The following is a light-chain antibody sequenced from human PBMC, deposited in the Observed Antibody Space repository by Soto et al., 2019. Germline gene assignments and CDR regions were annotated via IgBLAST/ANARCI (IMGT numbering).Light chain of an antibody. V-gene: IGKV1-39*01. J-gene: IGKJ5*01. CDR2: GAS. CDR3: QQGYSTPRVS. CDR1: QSISSY. Sequence: DIQMTQSPSSLPASVGDRVTITCRASQSISSYLNWYQQKPGEAPKLLIYGASSLQSGVPSRFSGSGSRTDFTLTINNLQPEDFATYYCQQGYSTPRVSFGQGTRLEIK.